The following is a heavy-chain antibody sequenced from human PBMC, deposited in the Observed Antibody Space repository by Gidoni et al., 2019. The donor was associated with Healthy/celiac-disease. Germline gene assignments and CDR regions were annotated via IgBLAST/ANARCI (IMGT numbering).Heavy chain of an antibody. D-gene: IGHD3-22*01. CDR1: GFTFSSYS. CDR3: ARDEVDDSSGEMDY. CDR2: ISSSSSYI. V-gene: IGHV3-21*01. Sequence: EVQLVESGGVLAKPGGSLRLSCAASGFTFSSYSMNWVRQAPGKGLEWVSSISSSSSYIYYADSVKGRFTISRDNAKNSLYLQMNSLRAEDTAVYYCARDEVDDSSGEMDYWGQGTLVTVSS. J-gene: IGHJ4*02.